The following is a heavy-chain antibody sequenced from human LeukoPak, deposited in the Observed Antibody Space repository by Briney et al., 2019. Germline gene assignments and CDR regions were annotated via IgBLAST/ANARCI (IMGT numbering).Heavy chain of an antibody. V-gene: IGHV3-48*02. CDR3: ARAPSPRYGSGSYYPYYYYGMDV. CDR1: GFTFSSYS. J-gene: IGHJ6*02. D-gene: IGHD3-10*01. Sequence: GGSLRLSCAASGFTFSSYSMNWVRQAPGKGLEWVSYISSSSSTIYYADSVKGRFTISRDNAKNSLYLQMNSLRDEDTAVYYCARAPSPRYGSGSYYPYYYYGMDVWGQGTTVTVSS. CDR2: ISSSSSTI.